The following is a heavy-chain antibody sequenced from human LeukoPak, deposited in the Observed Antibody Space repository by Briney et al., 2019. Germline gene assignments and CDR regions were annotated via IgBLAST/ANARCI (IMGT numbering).Heavy chain of an antibody. Sequence: SVKVSCKASGDSFATYGITWVRQALGQGLEWMGGFNPIFGSAQYAQKFQGRVTITMDVSARTVYMELSSLRSEDTTIYYCARDFGSGVFDPWGQGTLVTVSS. D-gene: IGHD3-10*01. J-gene: IGHJ5*02. CDR3: ARDFGSGVFDP. V-gene: IGHV1-69*05. CDR2: FNPIFGSA. CDR1: GDSFATYG.